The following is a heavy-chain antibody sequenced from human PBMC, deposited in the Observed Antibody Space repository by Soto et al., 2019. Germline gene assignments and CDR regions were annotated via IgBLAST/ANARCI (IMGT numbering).Heavy chain of an antibody. V-gene: IGHV1-18*01. D-gene: IGHD3-22*01. CDR1: GYTLTSYG. CDR3: ARDQYYYDSSGSLGFDY. J-gene: IGHJ4*02. CDR2: TSAYNGNT. Sequence: GASVKVSCKASGYTLTSYGISWVRQAPGQRLEWMGWTSAYNGNTNYAQKLQGRVTMTTDTSTSTAYMELRSLRSDDTAVYYCARDQYYYDSSGSLGFDYWGQGTLVTVSS.